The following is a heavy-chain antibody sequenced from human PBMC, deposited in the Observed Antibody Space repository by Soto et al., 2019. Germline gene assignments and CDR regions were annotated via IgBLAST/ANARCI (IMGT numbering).Heavy chain of an antibody. CDR3: ARTIVVVPAAIGSYFDY. V-gene: IGHV4-34*01. CDR1: GGSFSGYY. CDR2: INHSGST. J-gene: IGHJ4*02. D-gene: IGHD2-2*01. Sequence: QVQLQQWGAGLLKPSETLSLTCAVYGGSFSGYYWSWIRQPPGKGLEWIGEINHSGSTNYNPSLKSRVTISVDTSKNQSSLKLSSVTAADTAVYYCARTIVVVPAAIGSYFDYWGQGTLVTVSS.